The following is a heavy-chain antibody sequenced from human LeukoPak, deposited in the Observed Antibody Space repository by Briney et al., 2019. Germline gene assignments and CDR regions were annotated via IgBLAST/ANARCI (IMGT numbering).Heavy chain of an antibody. CDR2: MSSSSSSI. Sequence: GGSLRLSCAASGFSFSTFTMTWVRQAPGKGREWVSAMSSSSSSIYYADSVRGRFTISRDNAKNSLYLQMNSLRAEDTAVYYCARDQTADVWGQGTTVTVSS. V-gene: IGHV3-21*01. CDR1: GFSFSTFT. D-gene: IGHD5-18*01. J-gene: IGHJ6*02. CDR3: ARDQTADV.